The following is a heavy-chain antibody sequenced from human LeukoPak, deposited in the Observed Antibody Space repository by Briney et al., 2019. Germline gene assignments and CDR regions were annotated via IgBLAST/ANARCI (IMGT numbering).Heavy chain of an antibody. CDR3: ARDIRDAFDI. Sequence: SETLSLTCTVSGGSISSSSYYWGWIRQPPGKGLEWIGSIYYSGSTYYNPSLKSRVTISVDTSKNQFSLKLSSVTAVDTAVYYCARDIRDAFDIWGQGTMVTVSS. J-gene: IGHJ3*02. CDR2: IYYSGST. V-gene: IGHV4-39*02. D-gene: IGHD2-21*01. CDR1: GGSISSSSYY.